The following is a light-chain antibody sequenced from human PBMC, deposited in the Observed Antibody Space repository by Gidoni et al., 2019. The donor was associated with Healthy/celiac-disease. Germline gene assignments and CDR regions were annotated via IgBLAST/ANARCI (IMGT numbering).Light chain of an antibody. Sequence: QSALTPPASVSGSPRQSITISCTGTSSDVGGYNYVSWYQQHPGKAPKLMIYDVSNRPSGVSNRFSGSKSGNTASLTISGLQAEDEADYYCSSYTSSSTLEFGGGTKLTVL. V-gene: IGLV2-14*03. CDR1: SSDVGGYNY. CDR3: SSYTSSSTLE. CDR2: DVS. J-gene: IGLJ2*01.